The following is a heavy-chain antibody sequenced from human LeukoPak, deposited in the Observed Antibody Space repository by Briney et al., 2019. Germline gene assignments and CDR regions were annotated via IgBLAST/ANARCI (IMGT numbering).Heavy chain of an antibody. V-gene: IGHV1-46*01. CDR1: GYTFTNYY. D-gene: IGHD3-22*01. J-gene: IGHJ2*01. CDR2: INPSGGTT. Sequence: GASVKVSCRASGYTFTNYYIHWVRQAPGQGLEWMGMINPSGGTTSYAPKFQDRVTMTRDTSTGTVYMELRHLRSDDTAVYYCARGGVRDSSGWSNKYLDLWGRDTLVTVSS. CDR3: ARGGVRDSSGWSNKYLDL.